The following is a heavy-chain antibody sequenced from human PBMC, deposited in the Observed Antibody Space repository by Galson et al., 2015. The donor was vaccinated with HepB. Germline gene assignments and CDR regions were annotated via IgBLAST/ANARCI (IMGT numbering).Heavy chain of an antibody. CDR2: IWYDGSNK. Sequence: SLRLSCAASGFTFSSYGMHLVRQAPGKGLEWVAVIWYDGSNKYYADSVKGRFTISRDNSKNTLYLQMNSLRAEDTAVYYCARSSPKRAEYFQHWGQGTLVTVSS. V-gene: IGHV3-33*01. CDR3: ARSSPKRAEYFQH. J-gene: IGHJ1*01. CDR1: GFTFSSYG.